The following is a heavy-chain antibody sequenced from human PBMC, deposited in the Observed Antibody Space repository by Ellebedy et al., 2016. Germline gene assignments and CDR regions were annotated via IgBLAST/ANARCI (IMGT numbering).Heavy chain of an antibody. D-gene: IGHD3-10*01. CDR2: ISSSSSYI. CDR1: GFTFSSYS. Sequence: GESLKISCAASGFTFSSYSMNWVRQAPGKGLEWVSSISSSSSYIYYADSVKGRFTISRDNAKNSLYLQMNSLRAEDTAVYYCARDSEMDYYGSGSYYNPYYYYYGMDVWGQGTTVTVSS. CDR3: ARDSEMDYYGSGSYYNPYYYYYGMDV. V-gene: IGHV3-21*01. J-gene: IGHJ6*02.